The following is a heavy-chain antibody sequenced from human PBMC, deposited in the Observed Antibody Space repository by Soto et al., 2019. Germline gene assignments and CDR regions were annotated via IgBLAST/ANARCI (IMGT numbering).Heavy chain of an antibody. CDR3: ARGTYYYGSGSCRFDP. CDR1: GGSIRSADYC. D-gene: IGHD3-10*01. V-gene: IGHV4-30-4*01. CDR2: IYSSELT. Sequence: SETLSLTCTVSGGSIRSADYCWSWVRQPPGNGLEWIGYIYSSELTYYNPSLQSRVTISVDTSKNQFSLKLSSVTAADTAVYYCARGTYYYGSGSCRFDPWGQGTLVTVSS. J-gene: IGHJ5*02.